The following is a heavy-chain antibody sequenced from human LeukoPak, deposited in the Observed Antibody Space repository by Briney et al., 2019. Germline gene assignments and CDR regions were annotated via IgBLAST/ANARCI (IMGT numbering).Heavy chain of an antibody. CDR1: GYTFTSYG. Sequence: ASVKVSCKASGYTFTSYGISWVRQAPGQGLEWMGWISAYNGNTNYAQKLQGRVTMTTDTSTSTAYMELRSLRSDDTAVYYCARAYELCSSTSCRNWFDPWGQGTLVTVSS. CDR3: ARAYELCSSTSCRNWFDP. D-gene: IGHD2-2*01. V-gene: IGHV1-18*01. J-gene: IGHJ5*02. CDR2: ISAYNGNT.